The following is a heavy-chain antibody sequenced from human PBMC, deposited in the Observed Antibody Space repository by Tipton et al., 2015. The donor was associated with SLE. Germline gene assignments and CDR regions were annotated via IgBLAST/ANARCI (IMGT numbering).Heavy chain of an antibody. D-gene: IGHD5-18*01. CDR2: IGSSGTHI. J-gene: IGHJ6*02. CDR3: ARVDSVYDSYAMDV. Sequence: GSLRLSCAASGFTFSSYGMHWVRQAPGKGLEWVSSIGSSGTHIYYADSVKGRFTVSRDNARDSLYLQMNSLRAEDTAVYYCARVDSVYDSYAMDVWGQGTTVTVSS. CDR1: GFTFSSYG. V-gene: IGHV3-21*03.